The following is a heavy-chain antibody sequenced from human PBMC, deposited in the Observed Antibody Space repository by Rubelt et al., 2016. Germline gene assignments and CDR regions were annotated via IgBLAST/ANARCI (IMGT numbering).Heavy chain of an antibody. D-gene: IGHD6-13*01. J-gene: IGHJ4*02. CDR3: AKDMGAAGTDFDY. V-gene: IGHV3-11*05. Sequence: QVQLVESGGGLVKPGGSLRLSCAASGFTFSDYYMSWIRQAPGKGLEWVSYISSSSSYTNYADSVKGRFTISRDNAKNSLYLQMTSLRAEDTAVYYCAKDMGAAGTDFDYWGQGTLVTVSS. CDR1: GFTFSDYY. CDR2: ISSSSSYT.